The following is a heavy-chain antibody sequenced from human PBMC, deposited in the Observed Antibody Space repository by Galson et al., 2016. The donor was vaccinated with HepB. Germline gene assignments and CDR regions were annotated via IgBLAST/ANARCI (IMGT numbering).Heavy chain of an antibody. V-gene: IGHV5-10-1*01. CDR3: ARHVHSSSSGADDF. CDR1: GNSFVTDW. D-gene: IGHD3-22*01. CDR2: IDPRDSYI. Sequence: AEVKKPGESLKISCEASGNSFVTDWITWVRQMPGKGLEWMGRIDPRDSYINYRPSFQGRVTISVDRSISAAYLQWSRLRASDTATYYCARHVHSSSSGADDFWGQGSLVTVSS. J-gene: IGHJ4*02.